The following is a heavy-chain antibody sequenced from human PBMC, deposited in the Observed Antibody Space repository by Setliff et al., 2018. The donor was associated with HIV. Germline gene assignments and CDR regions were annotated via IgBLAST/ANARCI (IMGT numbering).Heavy chain of an antibody. CDR2: TIPMFGTA. J-gene: IGHJ4*02. CDR3: AREGNSGHGGQIEFDY. V-gene: IGHV1-69*13. Sequence: GASVKVSCKASGDTFRSRAFNWVRQAPGQGPEWMGGTIPMFGTANYAQKFQGRVTITADESTSTVYMELSSLRSDDTALYYCAREGNSGHGGQIEFDYWGQGTLVTVSS. CDR1: GDTFRSRA. D-gene: IGHD1-26*01.